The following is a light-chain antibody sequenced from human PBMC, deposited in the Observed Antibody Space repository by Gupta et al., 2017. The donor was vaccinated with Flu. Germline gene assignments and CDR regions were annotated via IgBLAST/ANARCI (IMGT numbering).Light chain of an antibody. V-gene: IGLV1-44*01. CDR1: SSNIGVNS. CDR3: AAWDDSLNGYV. Sequence: QSVLTQPPSASGTPGQRVTISCSGSSSNIGVNSVNWYQQVPGTAPKLLIYSSNQRPSGVPDRFSGSKSGTSASLAISGLQSEDEADYCCAAWDDSLNGYVFGTGTKVTV. J-gene: IGLJ1*01. CDR2: SSN.